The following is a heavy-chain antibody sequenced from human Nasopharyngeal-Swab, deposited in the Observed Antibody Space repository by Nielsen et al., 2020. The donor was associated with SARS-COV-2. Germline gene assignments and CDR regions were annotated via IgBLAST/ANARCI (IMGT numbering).Heavy chain of an antibody. CDR1: GFTFSSYS. CDR2: ISSSSSYI. Sequence: GESLKISCGASGFTFSSYSMNWVRQAPGKGLEWVSSISSSSSYIYYADSVKGRFTISRDNAKNSLYLQMNSLRAEDTAVYYCARDKGIQYCSSTSCYESMIDYYGMDVWGQGTTVTVSS. J-gene: IGHJ6*02. V-gene: IGHV3-21*01. CDR3: ARDKGIQYCSSTSCYESMIDYYGMDV. D-gene: IGHD2-2*01.